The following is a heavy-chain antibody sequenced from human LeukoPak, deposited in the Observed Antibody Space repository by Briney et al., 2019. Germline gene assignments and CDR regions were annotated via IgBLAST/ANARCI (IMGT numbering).Heavy chain of an antibody. V-gene: IGHV4-30-4*01. D-gene: IGHD3-10*01. CDR1: GGSISSGDYY. Sequence: SQTLSLTCTVSGGSISSGDYYWSWIRQPPGKGLEWIGYIYYTGSTYYNPSLKSRVTISVDTSKNQFSLKLSSVTAADTAVYYCARRYYYGSGVLYYYFDYWGQGILVTISS. CDR2: IYYTGST. CDR3: ARRYYYGSGVLYYYFDY. J-gene: IGHJ4*02.